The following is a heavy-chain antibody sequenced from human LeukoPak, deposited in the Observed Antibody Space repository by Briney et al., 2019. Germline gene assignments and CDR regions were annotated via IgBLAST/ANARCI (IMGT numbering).Heavy chain of an antibody. J-gene: IGHJ4*02. Sequence: GGSLRLSCAASGFTLSSYEMNWVRQAPGKGLEWVSYISSSGSDIYYADSVEGRFTISRDNAKNSLYLQMNSLRAEDTAVYYCAKGSSGAYYFDYWGQGTLVTVSS. CDR1: GFTLSSYE. CDR2: ISSSGSDI. D-gene: IGHD6-19*01. CDR3: AKGSSGAYYFDY. V-gene: IGHV3-48*03.